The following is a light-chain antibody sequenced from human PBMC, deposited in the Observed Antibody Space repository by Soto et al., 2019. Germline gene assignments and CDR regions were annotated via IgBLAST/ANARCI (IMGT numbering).Light chain of an antibody. J-gene: IGKJ1*01. CDR2: AAS. CDR3: QQSYSTMAT. CDR1: QSIRTY. V-gene: IGKV1-39*01. Sequence: DFQMTQSPSSLSASIGDRVTITCRASQSIRTYLNWYQQKPGKAPQLLIYAASRLQSAVPSRFSGSGSGTDFTLTISSLQPEDFATYYCQQSYSTMATFGQGTKVEIK.